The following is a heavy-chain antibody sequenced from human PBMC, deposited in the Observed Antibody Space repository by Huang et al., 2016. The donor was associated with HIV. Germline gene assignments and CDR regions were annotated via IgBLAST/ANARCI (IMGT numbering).Heavy chain of an antibody. D-gene: IGHD5-18*01. CDR1: GFPFNNHA. CDR3: ARAKDTWDAYDI. CDR2: ISNDGRNN. Sequence: QVQLVESGGGVVQPGRYLRLSCAASGFPFNNHAMHWVRKAPGKGLDWGAVISNDGRNNYYADSVKGRFTISRDSSKSTLFLHMTSLRTEDTAVYYCARAKDTWDAYDIWGQGTMVMVSS. V-gene: IGHV3-30*14. J-gene: IGHJ3*02.